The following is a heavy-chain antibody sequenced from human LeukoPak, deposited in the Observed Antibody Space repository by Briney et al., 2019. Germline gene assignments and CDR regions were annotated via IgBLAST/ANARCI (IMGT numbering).Heavy chain of an antibody. CDR2: IKQDGSEK. V-gene: IGHV3-7*01. J-gene: IGHJ4*02. Sequence: GGSLRLSCAASGFTFSSYWMSWVRQAPGKGLEWVANIKQDGSEKYYVDSVKGRFTISRDNAKNSLYQQMNSLRAEDTAVYYCVCGPLKSGSLDYWGQGTLVTVSS. D-gene: IGHD3-10*01. CDR1: GFTFSSYW. CDR3: VCGPLKSGSLDY.